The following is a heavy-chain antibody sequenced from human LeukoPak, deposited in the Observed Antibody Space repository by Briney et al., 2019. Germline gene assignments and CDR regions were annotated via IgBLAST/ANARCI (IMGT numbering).Heavy chain of an antibody. J-gene: IGHJ4*02. Sequence: ASVKVSCKASGYTFTSYGISWVRQSPGQGLEWMGWISAYNGNTNYAQKLQGRVTMTTDTSTSTAYMELRSLRSEDTAVYYCARDWQLVPFDYWGQGTLVTVSS. CDR1: GYTFTSYG. CDR3: ARDWQLVPFDY. CDR2: ISAYNGNT. V-gene: IGHV1-18*01. D-gene: IGHD6-6*01.